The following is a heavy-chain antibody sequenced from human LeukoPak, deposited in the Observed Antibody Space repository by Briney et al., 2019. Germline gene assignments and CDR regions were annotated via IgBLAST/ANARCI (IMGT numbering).Heavy chain of an antibody. CDR2: IHYSGST. J-gene: IGHJ4*02. V-gene: IGHV4-59*08. CDR1: GGSVRSYY. D-gene: IGHD3-3*01. CDR3: AKSGLFYDFWSGQPD. Sequence: SETLSLTCSVSGGSVRSYYWSWIRQPPGKGLEWIGYIHYSGSTNYNPSLKSRVIISIDTSKDEFSLKLSSVTAADKAVYYCAKSGLFYDFWSGQPDWGQGVLVTVSS.